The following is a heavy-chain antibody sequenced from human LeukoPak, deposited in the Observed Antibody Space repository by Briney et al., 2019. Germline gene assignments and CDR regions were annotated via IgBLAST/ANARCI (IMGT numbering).Heavy chain of an antibody. CDR2: IYYSGST. D-gene: IGHD3-10*01. CDR1: GGSISSYY. J-gene: IGHJ3*02. CDR3: ARDGGGLWFGELSTFDI. Sequence: PSETLSLTCTVSGGSISSYYWSWIRQPPGKGLEWIGYIYYSGSTNYNPSLKSRVTISVDTSKNQFSLKLSSVTAADTAVYYCARDGGGLWFGELSTFDIWGQGTMVTVSS. V-gene: IGHV4-59*01.